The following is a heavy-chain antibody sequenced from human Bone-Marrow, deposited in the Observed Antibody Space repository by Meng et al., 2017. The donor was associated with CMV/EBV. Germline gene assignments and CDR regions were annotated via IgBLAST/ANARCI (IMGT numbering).Heavy chain of an antibody. Sequence: ASVKVSCKASGYTFTGYYIHWVRQAPGQGLEWMGWINPNSGGTNYAQKFQGRVTMTRDTSISTAYMELSRLRSDDTAVYYCARVRWYSGSYWYFDLCGRGTLVTVSS. J-gene: IGHJ2*01. V-gene: IGHV1-2*02. CDR2: INPNSGGT. CDR1: GYTFTGYY. D-gene: IGHD1-26*01. CDR3: ARVRWYSGSYWYFDL.